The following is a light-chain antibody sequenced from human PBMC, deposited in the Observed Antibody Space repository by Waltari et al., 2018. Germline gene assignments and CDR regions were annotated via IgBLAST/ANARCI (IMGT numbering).Light chain of an antibody. CDR3: QQYNIWLALT. V-gene: IGKV1-39*01. CDR1: RRVSTN. J-gene: IGKJ4*01. Sequence: DIQMTQSPSSLSASVGDRVTITCRASRRVSTNLNWYQQKPGKGPRLLIYAASSLQGGVPPRFSGSGAGTDFTLTISSLQPEDFAVYYCQQYNIWLALTFGGGTKVEIK. CDR2: AAS.